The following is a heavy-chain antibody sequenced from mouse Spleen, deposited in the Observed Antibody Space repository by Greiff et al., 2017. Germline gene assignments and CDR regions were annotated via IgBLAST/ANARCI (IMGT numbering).Heavy chain of an antibody. Sequence: QVQLQQPGAELVKPGASVKLSCKASGYTFTSYWMHWVKQRPGQGLEWIGMIHPNSGSTNYNEKFKSKATLTVDKSSSTAYMQLSSLTSEDSAVYYCASSYYYGSSPWFAYWGQGTLVTVSA. CDR1: GYTFTSYW. CDR2: IHPNSGST. V-gene: IGHV1-64*01. CDR3: ASSYYYGSSPWFAY. J-gene: IGHJ3*01. D-gene: IGHD1-1*01.